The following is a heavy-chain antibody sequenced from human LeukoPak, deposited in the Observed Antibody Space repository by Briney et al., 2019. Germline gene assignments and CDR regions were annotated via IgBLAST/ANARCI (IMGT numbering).Heavy chain of an antibody. CDR1: GFTFTTYA. CDR2: ISYDGSNE. CDR3: ARGGTYYYDSSGFDP. D-gene: IGHD3-22*01. V-gene: IGHV3-30-3*01. J-gene: IGHJ5*02. Sequence: GRSLRLSCAASGFTFTTYAMHWVRQAPGKGLEWLAVISYDGSNEYYADSVKGRFTISRDSSKNTLYLQMNSLRVEDTAVYYCARGGTYYYDSSGFDPWGQGTLVTVSS.